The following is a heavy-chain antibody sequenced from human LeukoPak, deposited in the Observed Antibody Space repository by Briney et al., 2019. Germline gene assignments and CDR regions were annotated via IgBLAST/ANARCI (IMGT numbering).Heavy chain of an antibody. CDR3: ARDYYYDSSGYYPLDY. J-gene: IGHJ4*02. CDR1: GFTFSSYS. D-gene: IGHD3-22*01. CDR2: ISSSSYI. V-gene: IGHV3-21*01. Sequence: GGSLRLSCAASGFTFSSYSMNWVRQAPGKGLEWVSSISSSSYIYYADSVKGRFTISRDNAKNSLYLQMNSLRAEDTAVYYCARDYYYDSSGYYPLDYWGQGTLVTVSS.